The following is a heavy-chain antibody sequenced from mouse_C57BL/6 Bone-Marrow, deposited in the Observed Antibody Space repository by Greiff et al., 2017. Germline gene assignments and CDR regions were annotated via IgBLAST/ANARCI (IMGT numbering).Heavy chain of an antibody. CDR2: LDPSDSDT. V-gene: IGHV1-52*01. Sequence: VQLQQPGAELVRPGSSVKLSCKASGYTFTSYWMHWVKQRPIQGLEWIGNLDPSDSDTHYNQKFKGKATLTVDTSSSTAYMQLSSLTSEDSAVYYGARGPYYYGSSYWFAYWGKGTLVTVSA. CDR3: ARGPYYYGSSYWFAY. CDR1: GYTFTSYW. D-gene: IGHD1-1*01. J-gene: IGHJ3*01.